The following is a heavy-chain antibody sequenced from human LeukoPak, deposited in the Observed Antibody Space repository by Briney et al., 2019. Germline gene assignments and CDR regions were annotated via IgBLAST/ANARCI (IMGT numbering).Heavy chain of an antibody. J-gene: IGHJ3*01. CDR1: GGSISSSSYY. Sequence: SETLPLTCTVSGGSISSSSYYWGWIRQPPGKGLEWIGSIYYSGSTYYNPSLKSRVTISVDTSKNQFSLKLSSVTAADTAVYYCARALGDSSGFHWGQGTMVTVSS. CDR2: IYYSGST. D-gene: IGHD3-22*01. CDR3: ARALGDSSGFH. V-gene: IGHV4-39*07.